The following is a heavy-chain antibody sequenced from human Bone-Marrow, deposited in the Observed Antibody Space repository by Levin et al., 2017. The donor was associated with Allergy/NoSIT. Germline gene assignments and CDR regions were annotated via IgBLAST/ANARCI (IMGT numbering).Heavy chain of an antibody. D-gene: IGHD3-22*01. V-gene: IGHV4-30-4*01. Sequence: LRLSCTVSGASISSNDYYWSWIRQPPGKGLEWIGYIYSSGNTHYNPSLKSRVTMPLDASKNQISLKLNSVTAADTAVYYCARDRDYYDSSGYDIVYYGMDVWGQGTTVTVSS. CDR1: GASISSNDYY. J-gene: IGHJ6*02. CDR3: ARDRDYYDSSGYDIVYYGMDV. CDR2: IYSSGNT.